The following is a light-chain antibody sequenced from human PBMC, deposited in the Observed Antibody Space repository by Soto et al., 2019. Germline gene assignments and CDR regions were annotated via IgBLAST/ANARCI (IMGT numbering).Light chain of an antibody. CDR3: QFYGSSLIT. CDR2: GAS. J-gene: IGKJ5*01. CDR1: QSVSRNN. Sequence: ETMLKQSPGTLSLSPCERATLSCSASQSVSRNNLVWYQQRPGQPPRLLIYGASSRATGIPDRFSGSGSGTDFSLTISRLEPEDFAVYYCQFYGSSLITFGQGTRLAIK. V-gene: IGKV3-20*01.